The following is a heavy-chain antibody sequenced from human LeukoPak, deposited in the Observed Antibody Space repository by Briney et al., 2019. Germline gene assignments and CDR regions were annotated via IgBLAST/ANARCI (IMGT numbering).Heavy chain of an antibody. CDR2: ISGSGGST. CDR3: AKAPQYYYDSSGYYSDFDY. CDR1: GFTFSSYA. Sequence: TGGSLRLSCAASGFTFSSYAMSWVRQAPGKGLEWVSAISGSGGSTYYADSVKGRFTISRDNSKNTLYLQMNSLRAEDTAVYYCAKAPQYYYDSSGYYSDFDYWGQGTLVTVSS. J-gene: IGHJ4*02. D-gene: IGHD3-22*01. V-gene: IGHV3-23*01.